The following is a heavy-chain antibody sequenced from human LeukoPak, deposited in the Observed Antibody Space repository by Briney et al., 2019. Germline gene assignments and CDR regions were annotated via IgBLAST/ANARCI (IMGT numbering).Heavy chain of an antibody. V-gene: IGHV3-74*01. CDR2: IKSDGSSR. CDR3: ATSRTFDY. J-gene: IGHJ4*02. Sequence: PGGSLRLSCAASGFTFIICWMHGVRQARGKGLVWVSRIKSDGSSRSYADAVRGRFTISRDNAKNTVYLQVTSLRAEDTAVYYCATSRTFDYWGQGTLVTVSS. CDR1: GFTFIICW.